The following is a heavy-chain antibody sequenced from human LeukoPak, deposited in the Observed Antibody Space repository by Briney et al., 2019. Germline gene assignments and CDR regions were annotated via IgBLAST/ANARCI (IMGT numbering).Heavy chain of an antibody. J-gene: IGHJ4*02. CDR3: AKDIGSGYSYGYVDY. D-gene: IGHD5-18*01. CDR1: GLTFDDYA. Sequence: GGSLRLSCAASGLTFDDYAMHWVRRAPGKGLEWVSGISWNSGSIGYADSVKGRFTISRDNAKNSLYLQMNSLRAEDTALYYCAKDIGSGYSYGYVDYWGQGTLVTVSS. V-gene: IGHV3-9*01. CDR2: ISWNSGSI.